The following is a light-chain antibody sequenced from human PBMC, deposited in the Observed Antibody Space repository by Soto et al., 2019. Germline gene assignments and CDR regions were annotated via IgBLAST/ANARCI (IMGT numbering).Light chain of an antibody. CDR1: QSVSSPC. V-gene: IGKV3-20*01. Sequence: EIVLTQSPGTLSLSPGERATLSCRASQSVSSPCLAWYQQKPGQAPRLLIYDSSSRATGTPDRFSGSGSETDFTLTISRLEPEDFAVYYCQQYRSSPYTFGQGTKLEMK. CDR2: DSS. J-gene: IGKJ2*01. CDR3: QQYRSSPYT.